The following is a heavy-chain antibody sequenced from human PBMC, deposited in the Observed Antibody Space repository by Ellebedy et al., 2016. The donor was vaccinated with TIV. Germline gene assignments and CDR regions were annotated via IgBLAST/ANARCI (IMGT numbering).Heavy chain of an antibody. D-gene: IGHD5-18*01. CDR2: IKSKTDGGAA. V-gene: IGHV3-15*01. CDR3: TTVYRYNYDSV. J-gene: IGHJ4*02. Sequence: PGGPLRLSCAASGFTFSNAWMNWVRQAPGKGLEWVGRIKSKTDGGAADYAAPVKGRFTISRDDSKNTLYLQMNSLKTEDTAVYFCTTVYRYNYDSVWGQGTLVTVSS. CDR1: GFTFSNAW.